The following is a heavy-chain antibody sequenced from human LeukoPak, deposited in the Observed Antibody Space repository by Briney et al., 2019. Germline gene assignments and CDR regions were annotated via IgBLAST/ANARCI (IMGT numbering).Heavy chain of an antibody. J-gene: IGHJ6*02. CDR1: GFTFSSYW. CDR3: ARDGGYCSSTSCSKRPVLYYYYGMDV. V-gene: IGHV3-7*03. Sequence: GGSLRLSCAASGFTFSSYWMNWARQAPGKGLEWVASINHNGNVNYYVDSVKGRFTISRDNAKNSLYLQMSNLRAEDTAVYYCARDGGYCSSTSCSKRPVLYYYYGMDVWGQGTTVTVSS. D-gene: IGHD2-2*01. CDR2: INHNGNVN.